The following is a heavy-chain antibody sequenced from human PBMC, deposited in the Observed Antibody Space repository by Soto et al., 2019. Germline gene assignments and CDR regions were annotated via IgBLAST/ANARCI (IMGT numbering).Heavy chain of an antibody. J-gene: IGHJ4*02. Sequence: QVQLQESGPGLVKPSQTLSLTCTVSGGSISSGGYYWSWFRQHPGKGLEWIGYIYYSGSTYYNPSLKSRVTISVDTSKNQFSLKLSSVTAADTAVYYCAREYQLQMEGYFDYWGQGALVTVSS. V-gene: IGHV4-31*03. CDR3: AREYQLQMEGYFDY. CDR2: IYYSGST. CDR1: GGSISSGGYY. D-gene: IGHD2-2*01.